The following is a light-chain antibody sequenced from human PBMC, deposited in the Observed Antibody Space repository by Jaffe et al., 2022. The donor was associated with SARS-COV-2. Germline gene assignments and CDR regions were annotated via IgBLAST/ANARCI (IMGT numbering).Light chain of an antibody. CDR2: GAS. Sequence: DIVMTQSPATLSVLPGERVTLSCRASQGYLSKIAWYQQKPGQAPRLLMYGASTRATGVPVRFRGSRSGTEFTLTISSLQSEDFAVYYCQQYEGWPWTFGQGTKVEIK. CDR1: QGYLSK. J-gene: IGKJ1*01. V-gene: IGKV3-15*01. CDR3: QQYEGWPWT.